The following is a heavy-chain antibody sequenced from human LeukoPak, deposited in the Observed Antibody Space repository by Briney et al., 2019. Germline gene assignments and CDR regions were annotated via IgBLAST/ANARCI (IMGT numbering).Heavy chain of an antibody. CDR2: ISAYNGNT. CDR3: ARNYYDSSGYYLPDFDY. D-gene: IGHD3-22*01. Sequence: ASVKVSCKASGYTFTSYGISWVRQAPGQGLEWMGWISAYNGNTNYAQKLQGRVTMTTDTSTSTAYTELRSLRSDDTAVYYCARNYYDSSGYYLPDFDYWGQGTLVTVSS. CDR1: GYTFTSYG. V-gene: IGHV1-18*01. J-gene: IGHJ4*02.